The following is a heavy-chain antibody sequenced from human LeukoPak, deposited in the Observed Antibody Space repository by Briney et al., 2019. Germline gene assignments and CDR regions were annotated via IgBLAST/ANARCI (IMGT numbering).Heavy chain of an antibody. D-gene: IGHD5-12*01. CDR1: GYTFTSYD. Sequence: ASVTVSCKASGYTFTSYDINWLRQAAGQGLEWMGWMNPNSGNTGYAQKFQGRVTMTRNTSMSTAYMELSSLRSEDTAVYYCAIRTHVDIVATLGERVKKGLDYWGQGTPVTVSS. CDR2: MNPNSGNT. CDR3: AIRTHVDIVATLGERVKKGLDY. V-gene: IGHV1-8*01. J-gene: IGHJ4*02.